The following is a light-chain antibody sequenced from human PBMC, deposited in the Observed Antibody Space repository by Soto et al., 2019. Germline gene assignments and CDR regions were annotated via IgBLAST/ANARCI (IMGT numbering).Light chain of an antibody. J-gene: IGKJ2*01. CDR2: AAS. CDR3: QQLNSYPYT. V-gene: IGKV1-9*01. CDR1: QGVSTY. Sequence: PLTQSPSSLSASVGDRVTITCRASQGVSTYLAWYQQKPGKAPKLLIYAASTLQTGVPSRFSGSGSGTDFTLTISSLRPEDFATYYCQQLNSYPYTFGQGTKLEIK.